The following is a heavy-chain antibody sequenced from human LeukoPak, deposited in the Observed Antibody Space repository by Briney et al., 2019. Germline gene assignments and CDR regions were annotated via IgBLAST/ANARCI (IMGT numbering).Heavy chain of an antibody. Sequence: GESLKISCKGSGHNFTSQWIAWVRQMPGKGLEWMGIIYPGDSDTRYSPSFQGQVTISADKSISTAYLQWSSLKASDTAMYYCARSGYCSSTSCYAPTYNWFDPWGQGTLVTVSS. J-gene: IGHJ5*02. CDR3: ARSGYCSSTSCYAPTYNWFDP. D-gene: IGHD2-2*03. CDR2: IYPGDSDT. V-gene: IGHV5-51*01. CDR1: GHNFTSQW.